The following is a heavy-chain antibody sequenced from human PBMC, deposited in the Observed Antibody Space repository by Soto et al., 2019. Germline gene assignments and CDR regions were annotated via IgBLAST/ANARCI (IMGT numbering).Heavy chain of an antibody. V-gene: IGHV3-23*01. CDR3: AKALSVEPNNYYHYYMDV. CDR2: ISGSSGNT. J-gene: IGHJ6*03. CDR1: GFTFNNYA. D-gene: IGHD1-1*01. Sequence: EVQLLDSGGGLVQPGGSLRLSCAASGFTFNNYAMSWVRQAPGKGLEWVSLISGSSGNTYYAYSVKGRFTISRDNSKNTLYLQMNTLRAEDTAVYYCAKALSVEPNNYYHYYMDVWGKGTTVTVSS.